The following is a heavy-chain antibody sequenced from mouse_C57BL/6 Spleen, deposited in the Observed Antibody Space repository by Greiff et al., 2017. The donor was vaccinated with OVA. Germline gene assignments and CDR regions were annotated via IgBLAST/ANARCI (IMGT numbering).Heavy chain of an antibody. J-gene: IGHJ2*01. V-gene: IGHV5-17*01. D-gene: IGHD1-1*01. CDR2: ISSGSSTI. CDR1: GFTFSDYG. Sequence: VQLKESGGGLVKPGGSLKLSCAASGFTFSDYGMHWVRQAPEKGLEWVAYISSGSSTIYYADTVKGRFTISRDNAKNTLFLQMTSLRSEDTAMYYCARGDGMDYWGQGTTLTVSS. CDR3: ARGDGMDY.